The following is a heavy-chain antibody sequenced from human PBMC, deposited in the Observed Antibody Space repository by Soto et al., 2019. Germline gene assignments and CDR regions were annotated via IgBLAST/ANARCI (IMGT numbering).Heavy chain of an antibody. J-gene: IGHJ4*02. CDR1: GFTFSSYG. D-gene: IGHD3-3*01. CDR2: ISYDGSNK. V-gene: IGHV3-30*18. CDR3: ANQQANYDFWSGYYLTLFDY. Sequence: GGSLILSCAASGFTFSSYGMHWVRQAPGKGLEWVAVISYDGSNKYYADSVKGRFTISRDNSKNTLYLQMNSLRAEDTAVYYCANQQANYDFWSGYYLTLFDYWGQGTLVTVSS.